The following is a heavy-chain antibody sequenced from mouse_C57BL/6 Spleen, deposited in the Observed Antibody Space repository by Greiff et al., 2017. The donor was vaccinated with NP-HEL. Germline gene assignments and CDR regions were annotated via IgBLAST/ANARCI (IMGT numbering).Heavy chain of an antibody. CDR2: ISYDGSN. CDR3: ASTIRDPWFAY. D-gene: IGHD1-1*01. J-gene: IGHJ3*01. CDR1: GYSITSGYY. V-gene: IGHV3-6*01. Sequence: EVQLQESGPGLVKPSQSLSLTCSVTGYSITSGYYWNWIRQFPGNKLEWMGYISYDGSNNYNPSLKNRISITRDTSKNQFFLKLNSVTTEDTATYYCASTIRDPWFAYWGQGTLVTVSA.